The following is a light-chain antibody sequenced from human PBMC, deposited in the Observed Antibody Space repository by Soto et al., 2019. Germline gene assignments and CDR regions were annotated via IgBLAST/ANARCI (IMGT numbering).Light chain of an antibody. CDR1: QSVSSSY. Sequence: PGERATLSCRASQSVSSSYLSWYQQKPGQAPRLLIYGASTRATGIPARFSGSGSGTDFTLTISSLQPEDFAVYYCQQDYNLPLTFGGGTKVEIK. CDR3: QQDYNLPLT. V-gene: IGKV3D-7*01. J-gene: IGKJ4*01. CDR2: GAS.